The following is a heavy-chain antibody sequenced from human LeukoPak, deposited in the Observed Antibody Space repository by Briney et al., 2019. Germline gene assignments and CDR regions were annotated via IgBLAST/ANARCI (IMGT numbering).Heavy chain of an antibody. CDR3: ARDYDFWSGYYSPTRSYFGY. CDR1: GFTFSGSS. V-gene: IGHV3-30*02. CDR2: IWCDGGNK. Sequence: PGGSLRHSCAASGFTFSGSSMRSGSHGPGEGLGWGSFIWCDGGNKYYTGTEKGRFTISRDKSKNTLYMQKDPLRAEDTAVYYCARDYDFWSGYYSPTRSYFGYWGQGNLTTVSS. D-gene: IGHD3-3*01. J-gene: IGHJ4*02.